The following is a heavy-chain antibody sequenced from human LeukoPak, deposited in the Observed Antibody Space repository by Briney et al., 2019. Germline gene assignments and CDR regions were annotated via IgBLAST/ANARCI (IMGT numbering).Heavy chain of an antibody. CDR2: INPSGGST. CDR1: GYTFTSYY. Sequence: ASVKVSCKASGYTFTSYYIHWVRQAPGQGLEWMGIINPSGGSTSYAQKFQGRVTMTRDTSTSTVYMELSSLRSEDTAVYYCARDRHGSSSPWFFDLWGRGSLVTVSS. V-gene: IGHV1-46*01. J-gene: IGHJ2*01. CDR3: ARDRHGSSSPWFFDL. D-gene: IGHD2-2*01.